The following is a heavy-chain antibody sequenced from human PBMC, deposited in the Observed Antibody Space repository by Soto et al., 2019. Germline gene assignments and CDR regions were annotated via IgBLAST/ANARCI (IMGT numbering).Heavy chain of an antibody. CDR2: INPANGNT. CDR1: GYTFTAYS. V-gene: IGHV1-3*01. D-gene: IGHD3-3*01. J-gene: IGHJ6*02. CDR3: ARIWSGFYNGMDV. Sequence: QVHLVQSGAEVKKPGASVRVSCKASGYTFTAYSLHWVRQAPGQRLEWMGWINPANGNTEYSQKFQGRLTIIRDTSASTVYMELSSLRSEDTAVYYCARIWSGFYNGMDVWGQGTTVTVSS.